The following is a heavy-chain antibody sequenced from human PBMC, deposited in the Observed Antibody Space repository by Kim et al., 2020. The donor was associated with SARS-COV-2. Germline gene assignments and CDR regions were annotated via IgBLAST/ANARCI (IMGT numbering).Heavy chain of an antibody. Sequence: GGSLRLSCAASGFTFSSYAMHWVRQAPGKGLEWVAVISYDGSNKYYADSVKGRFTISRDNSKNTLYLQMNSLRAEDTAVYYCARTYEGGYRAAFDIWGQGTMVTVSS. CDR2: ISYDGSNK. D-gene: IGHD3-16*02. CDR3: ARTYEGGYRAAFDI. V-gene: IGHV3-30*04. CDR1: GFTFSSYA. J-gene: IGHJ3*02.